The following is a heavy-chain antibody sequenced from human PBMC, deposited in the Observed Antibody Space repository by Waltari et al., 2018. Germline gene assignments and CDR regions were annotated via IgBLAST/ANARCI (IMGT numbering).Heavy chain of an antibody. J-gene: IGHJ3*02. CDR2: INSNTGGA. CDR1: GYTLTAYY. D-gene: IGHD1-7*01. Sequence: QIQIMQSGAEVKKPGASVKVSCQASGYTLTAYYIHWARQAPGHGLEWMGWINSNTGGADCAQSFQGRVTVTRDTSISTVYMELSGLTSDDTAVYYCAREALGGTKAFDMWGQGTMVTVSS. CDR3: AREALGGTKAFDM. V-gene: IGHV1-2*02.